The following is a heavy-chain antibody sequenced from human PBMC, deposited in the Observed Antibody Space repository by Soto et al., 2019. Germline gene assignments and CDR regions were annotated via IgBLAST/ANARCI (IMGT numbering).Heavy chain of an antibody. CDR2: IYYSGST. CDR1: GGFSSICY. Sequence: SDPLSPTTSVSGGFSSICYGRWLRQPQGKGREWIGYIYYSGSTNYNPSLKSRVTISVDTSKNQFSLKLSSVTAADTAVYYCARQQWLVLNAFDIWGQGTMVTVSS. V-gene: IGHV4-59*01. CDR3: ARQQWLVLNAFDI. D-gene: IGHD6-19*01. J-gene: IGHJ3*02.